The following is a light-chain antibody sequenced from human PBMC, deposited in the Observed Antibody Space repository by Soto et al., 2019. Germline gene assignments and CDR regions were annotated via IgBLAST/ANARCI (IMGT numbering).Light chain of an antibody. CDR2: DVS. CDR1: SSDVGGYNY. J-gene: IGLJ1*01. V-gene: IGLV2-14*01. CDR3: SSYTSSSTYV. Sequence: QYVLNPPASVYGSPGQSITISCTETSSDVGGYNYVSWYQQHPGKAPKLMIYDVSNRPSGVSNRFSGSKSGNTASLTISGLQAEDEADYYCSSYTSSSTYVFGTGTKVTVL.